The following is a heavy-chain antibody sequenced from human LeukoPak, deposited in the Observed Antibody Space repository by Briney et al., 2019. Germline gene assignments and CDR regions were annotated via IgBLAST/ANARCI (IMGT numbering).Heavy chain of an antibody. J-gene: IGHJ4*02. CDR3: ARAPPAAPIDY. Sequence: ASVKVSYKASGGTFSSYAISWVRQAPGQGLEWMGRIIPILGIANYAQKFQGRVTITADKSTSTAYMELSSLRSEDTAVYYCARAPPAAPIDYWGQGTLVTVSS. D-gene: IGHD2-2*01. CDR1: GGTFSSYA. CDR2: IIPILGIA. V-gene: IGHV1-69*04.